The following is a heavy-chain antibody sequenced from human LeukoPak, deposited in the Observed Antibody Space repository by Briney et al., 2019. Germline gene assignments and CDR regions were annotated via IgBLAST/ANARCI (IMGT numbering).Heavy chain of an antibody. CDR3: TSGGMVSGDY. Sequence: SETLSLTCTVSGGSINSYYWSWIRQPPGKXLEWIGYIYYSGSTNYNPSLKSRVTISRDTSKNQFSLKLRSVTAADTAVYYCTSGGMVSGDYWGHGTLVTVSS. J-gene: IGHJ4*01. V-gene: IGHV4-59*01. CDR2: IYYSGST. CDR1: GGSINSYY. D-gene: IGHD2-8*01.